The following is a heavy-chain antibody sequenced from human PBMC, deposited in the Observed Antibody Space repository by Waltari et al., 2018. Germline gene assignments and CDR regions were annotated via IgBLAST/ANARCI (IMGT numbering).Heavy chain of an antibody. D-gene: IGHD5-18*01. J-gene: IGHJ4*02. Sequence: QVQLQESGPGLLKPSETLSLTCSVSGDSMRRSYWSWIRQSPEKGLEWIGYIYTTGSTNYNPSLESRVSISLDTSKNQFSLNLYSVIAADTAVYYCARRELDSYGGYYFDYWGQGVLVTVSS. CDR1: GDSMRRSY. CDR3: ARRELDSYGGYYFDY. V-gene: IGHV4-4*08. CDR2: IYTTGST.